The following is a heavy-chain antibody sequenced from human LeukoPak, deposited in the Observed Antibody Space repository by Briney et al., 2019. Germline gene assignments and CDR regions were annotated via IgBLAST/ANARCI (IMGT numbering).Heavy chain of an antibody. Sequence: SETLSLTCTVSGGSLSSYYWSWIRQPPGKGLEWIGYIYYSGSTNYNPSLKSRVTISVDTSKNQFSLKLSSVTAADTAVYYCARVGRRYSYGYDPFDYWGQGTLVTVSS. CDR3: ARVGRRYSYGYDPFDY. V-gene: IGHV4-59*01. CDR2: IYYSGST. CDR1: GGSLSSYY. J-gene: IGHJ4*02. D-gene: IGHD5-18*01.